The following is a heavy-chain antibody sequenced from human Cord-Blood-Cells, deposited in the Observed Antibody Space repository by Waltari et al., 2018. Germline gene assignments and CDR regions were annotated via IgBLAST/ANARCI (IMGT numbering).Heavy chain of an antibody. CDR1: GGPLSSYA. D-gene: IGHD3-10*01. V-gene: IGHV1-69*01. CDR3: ARSAGFGELLYYYYYGMDV. Sequence: QVQLVQSGDEVKKRGSSVQVSCKAAGGPLSSYAIRRVRQAPRQRIEGMGGIIPIFGTANYAQKFQGRVTITADESTSTAYMELSSLRSEDTAVYYCARSAGFGELLYYYYYGMDVWGQGTTVTVSS. CDR2: IIPIFGTA. J-gene: IGHJ6*02.